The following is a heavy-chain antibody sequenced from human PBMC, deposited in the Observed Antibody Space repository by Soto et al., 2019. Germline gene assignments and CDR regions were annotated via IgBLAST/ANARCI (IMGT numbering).Heavy chain of an antibody. J-gene: IGHJ6*02. V-gene: IGHV3-72*01. D-gene: IGHD3-10*01. CDR1: GFTFSDHY. CDR2: TRNKANSYTT. CDR3: ARGDYYGSGSYARDYYYYGMDV. Sequence: EVQLVESGGGLVQPGGSLRLSCAASGFTFSDHYMEWVRQAPGKGLEWVGRTRNKANSYTTEYAASVKGRFTISRDNAKNTLYLQMNSLRAEDTAVYYCARGDYYGSGSYARDYYYYGMDVWGQGTTVTVSS.